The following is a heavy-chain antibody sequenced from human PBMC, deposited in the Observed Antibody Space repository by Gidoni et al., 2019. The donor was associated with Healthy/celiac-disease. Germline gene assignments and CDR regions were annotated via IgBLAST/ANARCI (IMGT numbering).Heavy chain of an antibody. Sequence: EVQLVEYGGGLVQPGGSLRLSCAASGFTFSSHWMSWVRQAPGKGLECVANIKQEGSEKYYVDSVKCRFTIPRDNAKNSLYLQMNSRRAEDTAVYYCAWIYCWGQGTLVTVSS. CDR3: AWIYC. J-gene: IGHJ4*02. CDR2: IKQEGSEK. D-gene: IGHD2-2*03. V-gene: IGHV3-7*03. CDR1: GFTFSSHW.